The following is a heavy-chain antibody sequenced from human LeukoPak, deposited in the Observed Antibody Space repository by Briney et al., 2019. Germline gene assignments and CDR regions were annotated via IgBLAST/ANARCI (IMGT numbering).Heavy chain of an antibody. CDR2: ISGASERT. Sequence: PGGSLRLSCAASGFTFSSYAMSWVRQAPGKGLEWVSAISGASERTYYADSVRGRFAISRDNSKNTVYLQMDSLRAEDTAVYYCASIPLFYPHDYWGQGTLVTVSS. V-gene: IGHV3-23*01. CDR1: GFTFSSYA. J-gene: IGHJ4*02. D-gene: IGHD2-2*02. CDR3: ASIPLFYPHDY.